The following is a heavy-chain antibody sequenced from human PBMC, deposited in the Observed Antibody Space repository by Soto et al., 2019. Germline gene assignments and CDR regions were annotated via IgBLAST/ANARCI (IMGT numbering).Heavy chain of an antibody. D-gene: IGHD3-3*01. J-gene: IGHJ6*02. CDR1: GFTFSSYG. V-gene: IGHV3-30*18. CDR3: AKDGGYYDFWSGLFHYYYGMDV. CDR2: ISYDGSNK. Sequence: GGSLRLSCAASGFTFSSYGMHWVRQAPGKGLEWVAVISYDGSNKYYADSVKGRFTISRDNSKNTLYLQMNSLRAEDTAVYYRAKDGGYYDFWSGLFHYYYGMDVWGQGTTVTVSS.